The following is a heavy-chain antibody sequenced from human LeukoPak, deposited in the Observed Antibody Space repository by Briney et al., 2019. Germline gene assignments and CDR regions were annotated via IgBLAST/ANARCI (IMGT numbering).Heavy chain of an antibody. CDR3: AKEARSHYGSGSPDY. J-gene: IGHJ4*02. D-gene: IGHD3-10*01. Sequence: PGGSLRLSCAASGFTFSTYGMHWVRQAPGKGLEWVALVRFDGSNEYYADSVKGRFTISRDNSRNTLYLQMNSLRAEDTAVYYCAKEARSHYGSGSPDYWGQGTLVTVSS. CDR1: GFTFSTYG. CDR2: VRFDGSNE. V-gene: IGHV3-30*02.